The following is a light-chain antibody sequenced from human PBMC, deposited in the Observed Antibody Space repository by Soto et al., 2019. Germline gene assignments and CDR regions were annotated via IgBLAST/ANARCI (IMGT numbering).Light chain of an antibody. CDR2: EVS. V-gene: IGLV2-14*01. J-gene: IGLJ1*01. CDR1: SSDIGGYDY. CDR3: TSYTSSSTNYV. Sequence: QSALTQPASVSGSPGQSITISCTGTSSDIGGYDYVSWYQQHPGKAPKLMIYEVSNRPSGVSNRVSGSKSGNTASLTISGLQAEDEADYYCTSYTSSSTNYVFGTGTKVTFL.